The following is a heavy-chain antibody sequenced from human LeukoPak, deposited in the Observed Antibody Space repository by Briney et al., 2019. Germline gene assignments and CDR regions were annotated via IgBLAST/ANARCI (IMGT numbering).Heavy chain of an antibody. CDR2: ISSNSSYI. Sequence: GGALRLSRAASRFTFSSDSMNWVRQAPGKGLEWVSSISSNSSYIYYADSVKGRFTISRDNAKNSLYLQMNSLRAEDTAVYYCARGIVVVPAGAFDIWGQGTMVTVSS. CDR3: ARGIVVVPAGAFDI. V-gene: IGHV3-21*01. J-gene: IGHJ3*02. D-gene: IGHD2-2*01. CDR1: RFTFSSDS.